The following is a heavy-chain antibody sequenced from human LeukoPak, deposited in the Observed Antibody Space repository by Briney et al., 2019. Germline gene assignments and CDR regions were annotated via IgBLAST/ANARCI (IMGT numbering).Heavy chain of an antibody. CDR1: GYTFTSYY. Sequence: SCKASGYTFTSYYMHWVRQAPGKGLEWVAVISYDGNHKYYGDSVKGRFTISRDNSRNTLYLQMDSLKTEDTAVYYCAKGELHFNTCSFDYWGQGTLVTVSS. V-gene: IGHV3-30*18. D-gene: IGHD1-26*01. J-gene: IGHJ4*02. CDR3: AKGELHFNTCSFDY. CDR2: ISYDGNHK.